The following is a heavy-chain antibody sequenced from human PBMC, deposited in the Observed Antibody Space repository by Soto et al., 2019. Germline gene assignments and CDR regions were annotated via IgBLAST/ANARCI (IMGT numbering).Heavy chain of an antibody. D-gene: IGHD3-16*02. Sequence: GGSLRLSCAASGFTFSSYAMSWVRQAPGKGLEWVSAISGSGGSTYYADSVKGRFTISRDNSKNTLYLQMNSLRAEDTAVYYCAKDKHYDYVWGSYRFTEYFQHWGQGT. V-gene: IGHV3-23*01. CDR3: AKDKHYDYVWGSYRFTEYFQH. J-gene: IGHJ1*01. CDR2: ISGSGGST. CDR1: GFTFSSYA.